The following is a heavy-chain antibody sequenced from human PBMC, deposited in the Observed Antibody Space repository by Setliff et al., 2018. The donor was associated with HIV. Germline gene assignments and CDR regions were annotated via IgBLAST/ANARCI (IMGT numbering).Heavy chain of an antibody. CDR2: INTETGNP. Sequence: ASVKVSCKASGYTLTTYGISWVRQAPGQGPEWMGWINTETGNPMYAQGFRGRLVFSLDTSVNTAYLQVNSLKAEDTAMYYCARVGSYWSTFDYWGQGALVTVSS. D-gene: IGHD2-8*02. CDR1: GYTLTTYG. V-gene: IGHV7-4-1*02. J-gene: IGHJ4*02. CDR3: ARVGSYWSTFDY.